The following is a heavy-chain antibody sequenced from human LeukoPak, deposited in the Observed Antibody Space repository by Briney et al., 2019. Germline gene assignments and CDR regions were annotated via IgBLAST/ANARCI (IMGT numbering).Heavy chain of an antibody. V-gene: IGHV4-34*01. CDR3: ARVGGSYSGVYY. CDR1: GGSFSGYY. J-gene: IGHJ4*02. D-gene: IGHD1-26*01. Sequence: SETLSLTCAVYGGSFSGYYWSWIRQPPGKGLEWIGEINHSGSTNHNPSLKSRVTLSVDTSKNQFSLKLSSVTAADTAVYYCARVGGSYSGVYYWGQGTLVTVSS. CDR2: INHSGST.